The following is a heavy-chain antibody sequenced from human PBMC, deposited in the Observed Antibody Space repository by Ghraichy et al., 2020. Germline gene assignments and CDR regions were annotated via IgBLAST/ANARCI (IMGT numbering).Heavy chain of an antibody. V-gene: IGHV3-30*18. Sequence: GGSLRLSCEGSGINFSSYGMHWVRQAPGKGLEWVAMISYDGSEKYYGDAVKGRFSTSRDNSKNTMYLQMNSLRPEDTAVYYCAKDLGHSSPHVYYYGMDVWGQGTTVTVSS. J-gene: IGHJ6*02. D-gene: IGHD3-22*01. CDR1: GINFSSYG. CDR2: ISYDGSEK. CDR3: AKDLGHSSPHVYYYGMDV.